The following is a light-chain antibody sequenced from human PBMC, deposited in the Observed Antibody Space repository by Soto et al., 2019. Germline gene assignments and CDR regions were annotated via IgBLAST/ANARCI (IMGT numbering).Light chain of an antibody. Sequence: DIQMTQSPSTLSASVGDRVTITCRASQSISRLVAWYQQKPWRAPTLLIYKASSLESGVPSRFSGSGSGTEFTLTISSLQPDDFATYYCQQYNSYPLTFGQGTRLEIK. CDR2: KAS. J-gene: IGKJ5*01. CDR3: QQYNSYPLT. CDR1: QSISRL. V-gene: IGKV1-5*03.